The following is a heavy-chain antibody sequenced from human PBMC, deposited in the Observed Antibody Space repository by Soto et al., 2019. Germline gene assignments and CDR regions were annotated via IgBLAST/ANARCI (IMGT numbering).Heavy chain of an antibody. CDR2: MNPNSGNT. D-gene: IGHD1-20*01. V-gene: IGHV1-8*01. CDR1: GYTFTSYD. CDR3: ATRITGTNWFDP. J-gene: IGHJ5*02. Sequence: ASVKVSCKASGYTFTSYDINWVRQATGQGLEWMGWMNPNSGNTGYAQKFQGRVTMTRNTSISTAYMELSSLRSEDTAVYYCATRITGTNWFDPWGQGTLVTAPQ.